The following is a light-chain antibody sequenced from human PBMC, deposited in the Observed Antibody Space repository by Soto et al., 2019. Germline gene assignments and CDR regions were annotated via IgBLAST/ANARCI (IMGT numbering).Light chain of an antibody. CDR2: GAP. J-gene: IGKJ1*01. CDR1: QRVSST. CDR3: QQYNNWPRT. V-gene: IGKV3-15*01. Sequence: EIAMTQPPATLPFPPGERATPSCRAIQRVSSTLPGYQQKPGQAARLHNYGAPTRATATPASFSGSGSGTEFTLTISSLQSEDFAVYYCQQYNNWPRTFGEGTKVEI.